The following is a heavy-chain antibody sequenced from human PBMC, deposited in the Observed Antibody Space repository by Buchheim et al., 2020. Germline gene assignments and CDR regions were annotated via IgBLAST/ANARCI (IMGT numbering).Heavy chain of an antibody. CDR3: VRDGSSSTWPLDY. J-gene: IGHJ4*02. CDR1: GFTFSGYK. D-gene: IGHD6-13*01. CDR2: ISYDGSDQ. Sequence: QVQLVESGGRVVQPGRSLRLSCAASGFTFSGYKMHWVRQAPGKGLEWVAIISYDGSDQYYADSVRGRFTISRDNSQNLLYLHLDSPRAEDTAMYYCVRDGSSSTWPLDYWGQGTL. V-gene: IGHV3-30-3*01.